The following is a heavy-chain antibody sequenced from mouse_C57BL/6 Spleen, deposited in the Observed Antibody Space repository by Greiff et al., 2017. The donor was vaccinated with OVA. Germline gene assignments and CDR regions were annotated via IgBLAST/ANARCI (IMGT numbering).Heavy chain of an antibody. CDR1: GYTFTSYG. Sequence: VQLQQSGAELARPGASVKLSCKASGYTFTSYGISWVKQRTGQGLEWIGEIYPRSGNTYYNEKFKGKATLTAGKSSSTAYMELRSLTSEDSAGYFCARGGSSYGYFDVWGTGTTVTVSS. V-gene: IGHV1-81*01. CDR3: ARGGSSYGYFDV. J-gene: IGHJ1*03. D-gene: IGHD1-1*01. CDR2: IYPRSGNT.